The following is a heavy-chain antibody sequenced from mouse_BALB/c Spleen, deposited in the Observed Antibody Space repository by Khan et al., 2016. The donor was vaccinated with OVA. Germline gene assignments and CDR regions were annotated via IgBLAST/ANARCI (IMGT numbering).Heavy chain of an antibody. CDR3: TRGGGGNRFAY. Sequence: QIQLVQSGAELVRPGVSVKISCKGSGYTFTDFTIHWVKQSHAKSLEWIGVISTYYGDATYNQKFKGKATMTVDKTSSTAYMELARVTSEDSAMYLCTRGGGGNRFAYWGQGTLVTVSA. J-gene: IGHJ3*01. V-gene: IGHV1S137*01. CDR1: GYTFTDFT. CDR2: ISTYYGDA.